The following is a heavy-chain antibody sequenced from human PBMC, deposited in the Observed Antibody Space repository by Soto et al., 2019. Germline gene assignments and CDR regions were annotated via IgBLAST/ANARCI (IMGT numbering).Heavy chain of an antibody. D-gene: IGHD6-6*01. J-gene: IGHJ5*02. Sequence: PSETLSLTCTVSGCSISSYYWSWIRQPPGKGLEWIGYIYYSGSTNYNPSLKSRVTISVDTSKNQFSLKLSSVTAADTAVYYCAREELDSSSSSLWFDPWGQGTLVTVSS. CDR3: AREELDSSSSSLWFDP. V-gene: IGHV4-59*01. CDR2: IYYSGST. CDR1: GCSISSYY.